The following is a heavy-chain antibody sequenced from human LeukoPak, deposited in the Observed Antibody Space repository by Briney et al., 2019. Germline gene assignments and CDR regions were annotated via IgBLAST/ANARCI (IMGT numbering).Heavy chain of an antibody. D-gene: IGHD6-13*01. CDR2: IYYSGST. Sequence: PSETLSLTCTVSGGSISTYYWSWIRQPPGKGLEWIGYIYYSGSTNYNPSLKSRVTISVDTSKNQFSLKLSSVTAADTAVYYCARPIYGQQLADYFDFWGQGTLVTVSS. J-gene: IGHJ4*02. CDR3: ARPIYGQQLADYFDF. V-gene: IGHV4-59*01. CDR1: GGSISTYY.